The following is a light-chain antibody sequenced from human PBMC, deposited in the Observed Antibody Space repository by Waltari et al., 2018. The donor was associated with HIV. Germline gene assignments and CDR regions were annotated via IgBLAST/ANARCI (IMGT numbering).Light chain of an antibody. V-gene: IGLV2-8*01. CDR1: SSDVGGYNY. CDR2: EVN. J-gene: IGLJ2*01. CDR3: SSYAGSNNRV. Sequence: QSALTQPPSPSGSPGQSVTISCTGTSSDVGGYNYFSWYQQHPGKAPKLMIYEVNKRPSGVPDRFSGSKSGNTASLTVSGLQAEDEADYYCSSYAGSNNRVFGGGTKLTVL.